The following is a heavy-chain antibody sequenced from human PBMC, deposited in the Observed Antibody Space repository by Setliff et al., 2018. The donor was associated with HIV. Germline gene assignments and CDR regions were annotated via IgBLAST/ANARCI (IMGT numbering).Heavy chain of an antibody. CDR3: ARGLYYGDYGY. J-gene: IGHJ4*02. D-gene: IGHD4-17*01. Sequence: SETLSLTCAVSGYSISSGYYWGWIRQPPGKGLEWIGSIYHSGSTYYNPSLKSRVTISVDTSKNQFSLNLSSVTAADTAVYYCARGLYYGDYGYWGQGTLVTVSS. V-gene: IGHV4-38-2*01. CDR2: IYHSGST. CDR1: GYSISSGYY.